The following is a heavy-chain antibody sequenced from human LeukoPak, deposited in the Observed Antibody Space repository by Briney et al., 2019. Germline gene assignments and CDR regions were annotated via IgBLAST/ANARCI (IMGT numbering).Heavy chain of an antibody. V-gene: IGHV4-59*01. D-gene: IGHD3-22*01. CDR2: ISYSGST. Sequence: SETLSLTCTVSGGSISSYYWSWIRQPPGKGLEWIACISYSGSTKCNPSLKSRVTISVDTSKNQLSLKLSSVTAADTAVYYCAREPGFDSSGYLNWFDPWGQGTLVTVSS. CDR1: GGSISSYY. J-gene: IGHJ5*02. CDR3: AREPGFDSSGYLNWFDP.